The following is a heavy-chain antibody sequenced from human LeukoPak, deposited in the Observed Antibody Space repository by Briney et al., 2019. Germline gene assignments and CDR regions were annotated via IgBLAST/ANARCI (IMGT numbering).Heavy chain of an antibody. CDR3: ARSTVTTVYGMDV. CDR1: GFTVSSNY. CDR2: IYSGGST. D-gene: IGHD4-17*01. Sequence: GGSLRLSCAASGFTVSSNYMSWVRQAPGKGLEWVSVIYSGGSTYYADSVKGRFTISRDNSKNTLYLQMNSLRAEDTAVYYCARSTVTTVYGMDVWGQGTTATVSS. J-gene: IGHJ6*02. V-gene: IGHV3-66*01.